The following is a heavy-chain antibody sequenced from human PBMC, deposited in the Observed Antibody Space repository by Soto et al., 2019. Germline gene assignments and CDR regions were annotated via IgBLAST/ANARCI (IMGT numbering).Heavy chain of an antibody. CDR3: ARGRQTLAARAYYFDY. Sequence: QVQLQQWGAGLLKPSETLSLTCADYGGSFSGYYWSWIRQPPGKGLEWIGEINHSGSTNYNPSLKSRVTISVDTSKNQFSLKLSSVTAADTAVYYCARGRQTLAARAYYFDYWGQGTLVTVSS. V-gene: IGHV4-34*01. CDR1: GGSFSGYY. D-gene: IGHD6-6*01. CDR2: INHSGST. J-gene: IGHJ4*02.